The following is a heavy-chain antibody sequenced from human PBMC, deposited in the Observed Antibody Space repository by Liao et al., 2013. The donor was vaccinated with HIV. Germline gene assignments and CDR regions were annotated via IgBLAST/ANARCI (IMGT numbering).Heavy chain of an antibody. D-gene: IGHD6-13*01. CDR2: IYTSGST. Sequence: QVQPQQWGAGLLKPSETLSLTCTVSGGSISSGSYYWSWIRQPAGKRLEWIGRIYTSGSTKYNPSLKTRVTLSLDTSKNQFSLKLSSVTAADTAVYYCARAGVXGRGADDNWFDPWGQGTLVTVSS. CDR3: ARAGVXGRGADDNWFDP. CDR1: GGSISSGSYY. V-gene: IGHV4-61*02. J-gene: IGHJ5*02.